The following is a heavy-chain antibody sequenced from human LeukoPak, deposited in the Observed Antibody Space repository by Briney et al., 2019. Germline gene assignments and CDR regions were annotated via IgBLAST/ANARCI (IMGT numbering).Heavy chain of an antibody. CDR3: ARHVAIAVAGHYYYYMDV. Sequence: SETLSLTCAVYGGSFSGYYWSWIRQPPGKGLEWIGEINHSGSTNYNPSLKSRVTISVDTSKNQFSLKLSSVTAADTAVYYCARHVAIAVAGHYYYYMDVWGKGTTVTISS. CDR2: INHSGST. CDR1: GGSFSGYY. D-gene: IGHD6-19*01. V-gene: IGHV4-34*01. J-gene: IGHJ6*03.